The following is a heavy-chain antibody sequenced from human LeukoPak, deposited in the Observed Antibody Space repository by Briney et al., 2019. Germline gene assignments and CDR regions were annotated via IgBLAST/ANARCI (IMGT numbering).Heavy chain of an antibody. D-gene: IGHD5-12*01. V-gene: IGHV3-23*01. CDR2: ISGNGGGT. CDR1: GFTFSSYA. CDR3: VKADSGYDLLFDY. Sequence: PGGSLRLSCVISGFTFSSYAMSWVRQAPGKGLEWVSAISGNGGGTYYADSVKGRFTISRDNSKNTLYLQMNSLRAEDTAVYYCVKADSGYDLLFDYWGQGTLVTVSS. J-gene: IGHJ4*02.